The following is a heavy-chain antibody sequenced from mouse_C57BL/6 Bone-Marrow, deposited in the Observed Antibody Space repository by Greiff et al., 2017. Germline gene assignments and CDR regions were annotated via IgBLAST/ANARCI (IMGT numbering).Heavy chain of an antibody. CDR1: GFTFTDYY. CDR2: IRNKANGYTT. J-gene: IGHJ2*01. CDR3: ARGNYDSSYGDYFDY. V-gene: IGHV7-3*01. Sequence: EVMLVESGGGLVQPGGSLSLSCAASGFTFTDYYMSWVRQPPGKALEWLGFIRNKANGYTTEYSASVKGRLTISRDDSQSILYLQMNARRAEDSATDYCARGNYDSSYGDYFDYWGQGTTLTVSS. D-gene: IGHD1-1*01.